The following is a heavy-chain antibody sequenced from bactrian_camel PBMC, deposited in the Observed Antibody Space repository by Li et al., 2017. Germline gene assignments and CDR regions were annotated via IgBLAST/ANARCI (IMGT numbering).Heavy chain of an antibody. J-gene: IGHJ6*01. CDR1: GYIFSNCG. V-gene: IGHV3S53*01. Sequence: HVQLVESGGGSVQAGGSLRLSCAASGYIFSNCGMAWYRLAPGKERELVSSIKRDGTTTYADSVKGRFTISRDNAKNTVYLEMNSLKSEDTALYYCATEDLRGGAMRSRPYYRPYYAWGQGTQVTVS. CDR2: IKRDGTT. D-gene: IGHD1*01. CDR3: ATEDLRGGAMRSRPYYRPYYA.